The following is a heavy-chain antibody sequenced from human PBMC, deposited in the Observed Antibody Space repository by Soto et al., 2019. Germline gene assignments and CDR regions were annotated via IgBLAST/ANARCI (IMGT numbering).Heavy chain of an antibody. CDR1: RFTFNNYV. D-gene: IGHD3-22*01. V-gene: IGHV3-11*06. J-gene: IGHJ4*02. CDR3: ARDHYYDSSGYYPGY. Sequence: GGSLRLSCAASRFTFNNYVMTWVRQAPGKGLEWVSNISRISRYTNYADSVEGRFTISRDNAKNSLYLQMDSLRAEDTAVYYCARDHYYDSSGYYPGYWGQGTLVTVSS. CDR2: ISRISRYT.